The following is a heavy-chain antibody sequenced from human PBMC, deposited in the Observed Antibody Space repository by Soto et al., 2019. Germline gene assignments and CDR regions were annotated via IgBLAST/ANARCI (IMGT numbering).Heavy chain of an antibody. Sequence: QITLNESGPTVVRPTETLTLTCRFSGFSLTTSGVGVGWIRQSPGKAPEWLALIYWDDDKRYSASLKSRLTITKETSKNQVVLTVSDLDPTDTATYYCAHRVLRTVFGLVTTTTSYFDFWGQGTPVAFSS. CDR3: AHRVLRTVFGLVTTTTSYFDF. CDR1: GFSLTTSGVG. V-gene: IGHV2-5*02. J-gene: IGHJ4*02. CDR2: IYWDDDK. D-gene: IGHD3-3*01.